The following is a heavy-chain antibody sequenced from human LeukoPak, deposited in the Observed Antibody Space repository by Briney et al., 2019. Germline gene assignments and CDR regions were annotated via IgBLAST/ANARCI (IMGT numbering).Heavy chain of an antibody. Sequence: SETLSLTCAVYGGSFSGYYWSWIRQPPGKGLEWIGEINHSGSTNYNPSLKSRVTISVDTSKNQFSLKLSSVTAADTAVYYGTAGTNWFDPWGQGTLVTVSS. CDR3: TAGTNWFDP. CDR1: GGSFSGYY. CDR2: INHSGST. V-gene: IGHV4-34*01. D-gene: IGHD6-13*01. J-gene: IGHJ5*02.